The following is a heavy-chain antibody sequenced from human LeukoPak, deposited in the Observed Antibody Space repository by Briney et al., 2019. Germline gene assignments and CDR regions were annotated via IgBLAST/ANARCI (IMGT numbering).Heavy chain of an antibody. CDR3: ARLAVVAGTIRRHYYYYMDV. D-gene: IGHD6-19*01. J-gene: IGHJ6*03. Sequence: SETLSLTCTVSGGSISSYYWSWIRQPPGKGLEWIGEINHSGSTNYNPSLKSRVTISVDTSKNQFSLKLSSVTAADTAVYYCARLAVVAGTIRRHYYYYMDVWGKGTTVTISS. CDR2: INHSGST. V-gene: IGHV4-34*01. CDR1: GGSISSYY.